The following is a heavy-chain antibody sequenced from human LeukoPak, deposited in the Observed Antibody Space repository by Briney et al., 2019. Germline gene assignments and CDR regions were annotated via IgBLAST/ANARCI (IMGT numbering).Heavy chain of an antibody. D-gene: IGHD3-3*01. CDR3: ARQYYDFWSGTEVGNY. J-gene: IGHJ4*02. CDR2: IIPIFGTA. CDR1: GGTFSSYA. Sequence: SVKVSCKASGGTFSSYAISWVRQAPGQGLEWIGRIIPIFGTANYAQKFQGRVTITTDESTSTACMELSSLRSEDTAVYYCARQYYDFWSGTEVGNYWGQGTLVTVSS. V-gene: IGHV1-69*05.